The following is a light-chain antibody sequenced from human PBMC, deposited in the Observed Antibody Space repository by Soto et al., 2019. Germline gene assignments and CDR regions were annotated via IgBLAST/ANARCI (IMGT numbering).Light chain of an antibody. V-gene: IGKV3-20*01. Sequence: VVTQSPGTLSLSPGERATLSCKTGQSRGSNFLAWYQQKPGQATRLLIFGASSGATGVPDRFSGSGSGTDFTLTITRLDPDHFAMYFCQQYGSSPRTFAHRTKVDMK. CDR3: QQYGSSPRT. J-gene: IGKJ1*01. CDR1: QSRGSNF. CDR2: GAS.